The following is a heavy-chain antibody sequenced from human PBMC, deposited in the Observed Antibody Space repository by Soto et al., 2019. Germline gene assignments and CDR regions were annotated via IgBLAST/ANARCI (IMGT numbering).Heavy chain of an antibody. CDR2: ISGYNGKT. CDR1: GYTFSMSG. J-gene: IGHJ6*02. V-gene: IGHV1-18*01. Sequence: QVQLVQSGAEVKKPGASVKVSCKSSGYTFSMSGISWVRQAPGQGLEWMGWISGYNGKTNYEQKFQDRVTMTTDTSTNMAYMELRSLWSDDTAVYYCAREVPRTYSYYGMDVWGQGTTVTVSS. CDR3: AREVPRTYSYYGMDV. D-gene: IGHD2-21*01.